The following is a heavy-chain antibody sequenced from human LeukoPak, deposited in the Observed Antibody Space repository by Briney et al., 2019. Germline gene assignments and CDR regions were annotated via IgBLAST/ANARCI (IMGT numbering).Heavy chain of an antibody. CDR3: ARGGPRVVPAAGWFDP. D-gene: IGHD2-2*01. V-gene: IGHV1-8*02. CDR2: MNPNSGNT. J-gene: IGHJ5*02. CDR1: GYTFTSYY. Sequence: GASVKVSCKASGYTFTSYYMHWVRQATGQGLEWMGWMNPNSGNTGYAQKFQGGVTMTRNTSISTAYMELSSLRSEDTAVYYCARGGPRVVPAAGWFDPWGQGTLVTVSS.